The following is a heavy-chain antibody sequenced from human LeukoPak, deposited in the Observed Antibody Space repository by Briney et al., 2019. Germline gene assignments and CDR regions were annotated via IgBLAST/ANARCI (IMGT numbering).Heavy chain of an antibody. Sequence: VAPVKVSCKASGYTFTSYGISWVRQAPGRGLEWMGWISAYNGNTNYAQKLQGRVTMTTDTSTSTAYMELRSLRSDDTAVYYCARDLMITFGGVIAPFDYWGQGTLVTVSS. CDR1: GYTFTSYG. CDR2: ISAYNGNT. J-gene: IGHJ4*02. D-gene: IGHD3-16*02. V-gene: IGHV1-18*01. CDR3: ARDLMITFGGVIAPFDY.